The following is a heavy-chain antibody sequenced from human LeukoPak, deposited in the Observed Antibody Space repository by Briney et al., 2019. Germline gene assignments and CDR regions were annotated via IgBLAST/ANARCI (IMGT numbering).Heavy chain of an antibody. V-gene: IGHV3-23*01. CDR1: GFTFSSYA. J-gene: IGHJ4*02. D-gene: IGHD6-13*01. CDR3: AKHVRIALYFPFDY. Sequence: GGSLRLSCAASGFTFSSYAMSWVRQAPGKGLEWVSAISGSGGSTYYADSVKGRFTISRDNSKNTLYLQMDSLRAEDTAVYYCAKHVRIALYFPFDYWGQGTLVTVSS. CDR2: ISGSGGST.